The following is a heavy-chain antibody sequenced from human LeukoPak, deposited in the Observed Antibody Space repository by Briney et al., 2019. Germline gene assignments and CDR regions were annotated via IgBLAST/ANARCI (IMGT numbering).Heavy chain of an antibody. CDR3: ARGGIQVSGIDEFDY. CDR2: IGIRGDT. V-gene: IGHV3-13*01. J-gene: IGHJ4*02. CDR1: GFTFIDYD. Sequence: PGGSLRLSCAASGFTFIDYDMHWVRQVLGKGLEWASAIGIRGDTHYSGSVKGRFTISRENAESSLYLQMNSLRAEDTAVYYCARGGIQVSGIDEFDYWGQGTLVTVSS. D-gene: IGHD6-19*01.